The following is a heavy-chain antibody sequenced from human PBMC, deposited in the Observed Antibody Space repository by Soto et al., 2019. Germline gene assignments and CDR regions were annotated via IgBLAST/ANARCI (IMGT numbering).Heavy chain of an antibody. CDR3: AKKAETPDRTYFHY. V-gene: IGHV3-23*01. J-gene: IGHJ4*02. D-gene: IGHD1-7*01. Sequence: PGGSLRLSCAVSGLTFSSKWMHWVRQAPGKGLEWVSSISGSGGDTYYADSVKGRFTISRDNSKNTLYVQLNSLRAEDTAVYYCAKKAETPDRTYFHYWGQGTLVTVSS. CDR2: ISGSGGDT. CDR1: GLTFSSKW.